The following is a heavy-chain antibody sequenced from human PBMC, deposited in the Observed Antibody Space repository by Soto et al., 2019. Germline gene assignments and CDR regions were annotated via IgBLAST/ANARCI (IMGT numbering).Heavy chain of an antibody. D-gene: IGHD4-17*01. CDR1: GGTFSSYT. CDR3: ARGGLGLAEQ. Sequence: QVQLVQSGAEVKKPGSSVKVSCNTSGGTFSSYTFSWVRQAPGQGLEWMGRIIPILGSPTYAQKFQGRVTIIADKSTTTAYMELTSLRSEDTAVYYCARGGLGLAEQWGQGTLVTVSS. J-gene: IGHJ1*01. V-gene: IGHV1-69*08. CDR2: IIPILGSP.